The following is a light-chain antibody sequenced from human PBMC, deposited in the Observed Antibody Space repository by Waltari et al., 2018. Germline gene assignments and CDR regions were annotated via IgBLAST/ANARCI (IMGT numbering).Light chain of an antibody. CDR3: ATWDDSLNAAV. CDR2: STN. V-gene: IGLV1-44*01. CDR1: SSNIGSNP. J-gene: IGLJ7*01. Sequence: QSVLTQPPSPSGTPGLRVPISCSGRSSNIGSNPVNWYQQLPGTAPKLLFYSTNQRPSGVPDRVSGSKSGTSASLAISGLQSEDEADYYCATWDDSLNAAVFGGGTQLSVL.